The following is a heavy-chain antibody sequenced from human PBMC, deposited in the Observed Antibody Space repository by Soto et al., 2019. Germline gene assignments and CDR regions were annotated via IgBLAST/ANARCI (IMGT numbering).Heavy chain of an antibody. Sequence: QVHLVQSGAVVKKPGSSVKVSCKASAGPFSTYAISWVRQAPGQGFGWMGGIIPILGTANYAQKFQGRVTITADESTSTAYMELSSLRSEDTAVYYCARAWGYYREYFQHWGQGTLVTVSS. D-gene: IGHD3-22*01. V-gene: IGHV1-69*12. CDR1: AGPFSTYA. J-gene: IGHJ1*01. CDR2: IIPILGTA. CDR3: ARAWGYYREYFQH.